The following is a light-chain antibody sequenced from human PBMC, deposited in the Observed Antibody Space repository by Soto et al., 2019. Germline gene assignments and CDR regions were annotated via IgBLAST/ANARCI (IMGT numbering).Light chain of an antibody. CDR3: QQRSNWPST. Sequence: EIVLTQSPATRCLAPGDRSTRSCRASQSVSNYLAWYQQKPGQAPRLLIYDASNRATDIPARFSGSGSGTDFTLTISSLEPDDFAVYYCQQRSNWPSTFGQGTRLEIK. CDR2: DAS. J-gene: IGKJ5*01. CDR1: QSVSNY. V-gene: IGKV3-11*01.